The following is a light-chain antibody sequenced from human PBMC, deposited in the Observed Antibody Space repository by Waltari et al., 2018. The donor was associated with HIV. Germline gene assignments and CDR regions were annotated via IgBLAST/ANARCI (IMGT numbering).Light chain of an antibody. CDR1: QKINNY. CDR2: EAS. V-gene: IGKV1-5*03. Sequence: DIQMTQSPSTLSASVGDRVTISCRASQKINNYLAWYQQKPGKAPKLLVYEASRLQSGVPSRFSGSGSGTEFTLTISSLQPDDFATYYCQQYNTYSRAFGQGTKVDIK. J-gene: IGKJ1*01. CDR3: QQYNTYSRA.